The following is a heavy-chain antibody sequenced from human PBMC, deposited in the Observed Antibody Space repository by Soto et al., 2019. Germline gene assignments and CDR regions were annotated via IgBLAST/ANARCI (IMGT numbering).Heavy chain of an antibody. CDR3: ATNTEDSYADFQH. V-gene: IGHV3-53*04. CDR1: GFTVSSNY. D-gene: IGHD2-15*01. CDR2: IYSGGET. Sequence: EVQLVESGGGLVQPGGSLRLSCAASGFTVSSNYMSWVRQAPGKGLECVSVIYSGGETYYSDSVKGRFTISRHSSKNTLYLQMNSLRTEDTAVYYCATNTEDSYADFQHWGQGTLFYVSS. J-gene: IGHJ1*01.